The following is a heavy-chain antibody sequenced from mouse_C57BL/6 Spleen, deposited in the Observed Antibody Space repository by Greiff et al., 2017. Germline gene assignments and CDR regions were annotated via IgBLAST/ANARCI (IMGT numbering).Heavy chain of an antibody. CDR1: GYTFTSYW. J-gene: IGHJ2*01. V-gene: IGHV1-69*01. CDR3: ARSLETGTDY. CDR2: IDPSDSYT. Sequence: QVQLQQSGAELVMPGASVKLSCKASGYTFTSYWMHWVKQRPGQGLEWIGEIDPSDSYTNYNQKFKGKSTLTVDNSSSTAYMQLSSLTSEDSAVYYCARSLETGTDYWGQGTTLTVSS. D-gene: IGHD4-1*01.